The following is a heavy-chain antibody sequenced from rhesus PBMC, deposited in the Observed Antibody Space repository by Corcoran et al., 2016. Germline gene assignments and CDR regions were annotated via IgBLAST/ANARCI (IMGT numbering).Heavy chain of an antibody. Sequence: QVQLPESGPAVVQPSEPLPLTCAVSGGAIRRSYWCSWIRQSPGKGVEWLGGFYGSVGSTKYNPSLNGRVTISIDTSKNQFSLKLSSVTAADTAVYYCARHATSYGNYGWQRYNRFDVWGPGVLVNVSS. CDR2: FYGSVGST. D-gene: IGHD4-35*01. V-gene: IGHV4-93*02. CDR3: ARHATSYGNYGWQRYNRFDV. J-gene: IGHJ5-1*01. CDR1: GGAIRRSYW.